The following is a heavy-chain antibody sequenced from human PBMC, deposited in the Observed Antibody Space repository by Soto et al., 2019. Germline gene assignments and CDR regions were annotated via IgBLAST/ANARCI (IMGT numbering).Heavy chain of an antibody. V-gene: IGHV3-33*01. CDR1: GFTFSSYG. D-gene: IGHD3-22*01. CDR3: ARDGADYTYYYDSSGYLAFDI. CDR2: IWYDGSNK. Sequence: GGSLRLSCAASGFTFSSYGMHWVRQAPGKGLEWVAVIWYDGSNKYYADSVKGRFTISRDNSKNTLYLQMNSLRAEDTAVYYCARDGADYTYYYDSSGYLAFDIWGQGTMVTVSS. J-gene: IGHJ3*02.